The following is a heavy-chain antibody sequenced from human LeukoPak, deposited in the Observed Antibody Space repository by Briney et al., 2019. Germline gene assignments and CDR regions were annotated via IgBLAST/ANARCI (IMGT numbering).Heavy chain of an antibody. CDR2: ITSSGTYI. Sequence: GGSLRLSCEVSGFSFGNYRMNWVRQAPGRGLEWVSSITSSGTYIYYADSVKGRFTISRDNAKNSLYLQMNSLRAEDTAVYYCARAYYYDSSGYYYGYWGQGTLVTVSS. V-gene: IGHV3-21*01. CDR3: ARAYYYDSSGYYYGY. J-gene: IGHJ4*02. D-gene: IGHD3-22*01. CDR1: GFSFGNYR.